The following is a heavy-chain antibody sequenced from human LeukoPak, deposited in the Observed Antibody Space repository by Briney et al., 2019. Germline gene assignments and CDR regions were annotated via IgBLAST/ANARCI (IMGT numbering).Heavy chain of an antibody. D-gene: IGHD3-10*01. CDR3: ARNLGSSYSYLFDY. Sequence: GSLRLSCAASGFTFKNAWMSWVRQAPGKGLEWIGYVYNSDYTQYNPSLKGRVSISFDTSKSQFSLRLTSVTAADTAVYFCARNLGSSYSYLFDYWGQGSLVTVSS. J-gene: IGHJ4*02. CDR2: VYNSDYT. V-gene: IGHV4-4*08. CDR1: GFTFKNAW.